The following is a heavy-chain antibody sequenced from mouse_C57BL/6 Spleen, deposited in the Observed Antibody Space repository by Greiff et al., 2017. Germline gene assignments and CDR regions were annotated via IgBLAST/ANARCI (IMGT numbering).Heavy chain of an antibody. CDR1: GYTFTDYY. Sequence: VQLQQSGPELVKPGASVKISCKASGYTFTDYYMNWVKQSHGKSLEWIGDINPNNGGTSYNQKFKGKATLTVDKSSSTAYMELRSLTSEDSAVYFCAREGAYVYPFAYWGQGTLVTVSA. D-gene: IGHD2-10*02. V-gene: IGHV1-26*01. CDR2: INPNNGGT. CDR3: AREGAYVYPFAY. J-gene: IGHJ3*01.